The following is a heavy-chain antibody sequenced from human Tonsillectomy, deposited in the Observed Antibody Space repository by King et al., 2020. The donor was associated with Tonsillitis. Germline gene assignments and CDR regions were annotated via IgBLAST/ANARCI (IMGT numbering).Heavy chain of an antibody. CDR1: GFTFSDYY. J-gene: IGHJ4*02. D-gene: IGHD6-6*01. CDR3: ARDRQSVFDY. V-gene: IGHV3-11*05. Sequence: VQLVESGGGLVKPGESLRLSCSASGFTFSDYYMSWIRQAPGKGLEWVSYISSSSTYTNYADSVKGRFTISRDNAKNSLYLQMNSLRAEDTAVYYCARDRQSVFDYWGQGTLATVSS. CDR2: ISSSSTYT.